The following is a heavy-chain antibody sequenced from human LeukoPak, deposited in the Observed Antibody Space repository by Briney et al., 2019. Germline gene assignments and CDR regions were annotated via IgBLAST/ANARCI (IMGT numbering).Heavy chain of an antibody. D-gene: IGHD5-18*01. V-gene: IGHV3-48*03. CDR3: ARDQLTAMVHFDY. CDR2: ISSSGSTI. Sequence: GGSLRLSCAASGFTFSSYEMNWVRQAPGKGLEWVSYISSSGSTIYYADSVKGRFTISRDNAKNSLYLQMNSLRAEDTAVYYCARDQLTAMVHFDYWGQGTPVTVSS. J-gene: IGHJ4*02. CDR1: GFTFSSYE.